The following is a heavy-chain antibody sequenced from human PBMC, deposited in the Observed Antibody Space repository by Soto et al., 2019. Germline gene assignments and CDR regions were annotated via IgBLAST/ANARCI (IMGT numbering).Heavy chain of an antibody. J-gene: IGHJ5*02. CDR1: EFSFSNYA. Sequence: EVQLLESGGGLVQPGGSLRLSCTASEFSFSNYAMAWVRQAPGKGLEWVSGISADGAGAYYAESVKGRFTISRDNSKNAVYVQMHSLRAEYTAVYYCAKCAVLLTTPGGWCNWFDPWGQGTLVTVSS. CDR2: ISADGAGA. D-gene: IGHD2-21*01. V-gene: IGHV3-23*01. CDR3: AKCAVLLTTPGGWCNWFDP.